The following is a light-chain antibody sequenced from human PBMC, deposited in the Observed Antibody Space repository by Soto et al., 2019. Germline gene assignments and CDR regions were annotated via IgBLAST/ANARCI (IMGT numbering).Light chain of an antibody. CDR2: DAS. V-gene: IGKV3-11*01. CDR1: ESIGNY. J-gene: IGKJ4*01. CDR3: PWRSDWPPRLT. Sequence: EVVLTQSPATLSLSPGERATLSCRASESIGNYLAWYQQKLGQAPKLLIYDASHRAIGIPGRFSGDGSGTDFPLTISSREPEDFAVYYCPWRSDWPPRLTFGGGTKVEIK.